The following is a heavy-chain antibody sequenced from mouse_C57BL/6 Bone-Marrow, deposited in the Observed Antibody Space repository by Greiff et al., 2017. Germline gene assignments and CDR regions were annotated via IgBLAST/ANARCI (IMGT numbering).Heavy chain of an antibody. CDR1: GYTFTEYT. D-gene: IGHD1-1*01. CDR3: ARHEEDYYGRVYFDY. J-gene: IGHJ2*01. Sequence: QVQLKQSGAELVKPGASVKLSCKASGYTFTEYTIHWVKQRSGQGLEWIGWFYPGSGSIKYNEKFKDKATLTADKSSSTVYMELSRLTSEYSAVYFCARHEEDYYGRVYFDYWGQGTTLTVSS. V-gene: IGHV1-62-2*01. CDR2: FYPGSGSI.